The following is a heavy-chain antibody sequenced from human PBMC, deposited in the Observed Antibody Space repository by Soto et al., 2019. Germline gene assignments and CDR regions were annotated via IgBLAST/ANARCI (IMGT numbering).Heavy chain of an antibody. J-gene: IGHJ1*01. CDR2: INPNSGGT. D-gene: IGHD3-10*01. Sequence: ASVKVSCKASGYTFTGYYMHWVRQAPGQGLEWMGWINPNSGGTNYAQKFQGWVTMTRDTSISTAYMELSRLRSDDTAVYYCAVRVGRVVFCCYNPDRNVLSFCGQRTLVPVSS. CDR3: AVRVGRVVFCCYNPDRNVLSF. V-gene: IGHV1-2*04. CDR1: GYTFTGYY.